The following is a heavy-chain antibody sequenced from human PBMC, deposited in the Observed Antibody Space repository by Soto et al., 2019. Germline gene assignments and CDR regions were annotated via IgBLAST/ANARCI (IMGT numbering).Heavy chain of an antibody. CDR1: RFNFSTYG. Sequence: QVQLVESGGGVVQPGRSLRLSCAASRFNFSTYGMHWVRQAPGKGQEWVAVISYDGNNKYYADSVKGRFTIARDNSKNRLFLQMDSLRAEDTAVYYCAKDHLPSTVTMPGYWGQGTLVTVSS. V-gene: IGHV3-30*18. D-gene: IGHD4-17*01. J-gene: IGHJ4*02. CDR2: ISYDGNNK. CDR3: AKDHLPSTVTMPGY.